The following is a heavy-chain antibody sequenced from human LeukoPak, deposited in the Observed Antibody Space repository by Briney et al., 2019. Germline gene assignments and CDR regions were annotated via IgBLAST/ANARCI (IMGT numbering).Heavy chain of an antibody. J-gene: IGHJ6*03. CDR3: AKGPLTSSNYYMDV. CDR1: GFTFSNFA. CDR2: ITGDVTDT. D-gene: IGHD3-9*01. Sequence: PGGSLRLSCAAPGFTFSNFAMSWVRQFPGQGLEWVSSITGDVTDTFYGDSGKGRFTISRDNSKDTLYLQMSGLRVEDTAVYYCAKGPLTSSNYYMDVWGKGTTVTVSS. V-gene: IGHV3-23*01.